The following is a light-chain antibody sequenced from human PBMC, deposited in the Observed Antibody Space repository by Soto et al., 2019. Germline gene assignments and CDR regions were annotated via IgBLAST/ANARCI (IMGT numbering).Light chain of an antibody. V-gene: IGKV3-15*01. CDR1: QSVSSN. CDR3: QQYNNWPRST. Sequence: EIVMTQSPATLSVSPGERATPSCRASQSVSSNLAWYQQKPGQAPRLLIYGASTRATGIPARFSGSGSGTAFTLTISSLQSEDFAVYYCQQYNNWPRSTFGQGTKLEIK. J-gene: IGKJ2*01. CDR2: GAS.